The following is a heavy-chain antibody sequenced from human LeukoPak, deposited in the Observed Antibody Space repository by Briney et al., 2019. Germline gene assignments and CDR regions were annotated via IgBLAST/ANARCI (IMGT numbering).Heavy chain of an antibody. CDR2: IIPIFGTA. V-gene: IGHV1-69*13. J-gene: IGHJ4*02. D-gene: IGHD4-17*01. CDR1: GYTFTGYY. Sequence: GASVKVSCKASGYTFTGYYMHWVRQAPGQGLEWMGGIIPIFGTANYAQKFQGRVTITADESTSTAYMELSSLRSEDTAVYYCARGDPTGFDYWGQGTLVTVSS. CDR3: ARGDPTGFDY.